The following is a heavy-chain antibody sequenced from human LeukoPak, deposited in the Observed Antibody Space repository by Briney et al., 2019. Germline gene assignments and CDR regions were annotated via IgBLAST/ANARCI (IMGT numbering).Heavy chain of an antibody. D-gene: IGHD3-22*01. J-gene: IGHJ4*02. CDR1: GFTFSNAW. V-gene: IGHV3-15*01. CDR3: TTAAFGDYYDISGYPQ. Sequence: PGGSLRPTCAASGFTFSNAWMSWVRQAPGKGLEWVGRIKSKTDGGTTDYAAPVKGRFTISRDDSKNTLYLQMNSLKTEDTAVYYCTTAAFGDYYDISGYPQWDQGTLVTVSS. CDR2: IKSKTDGGTT.